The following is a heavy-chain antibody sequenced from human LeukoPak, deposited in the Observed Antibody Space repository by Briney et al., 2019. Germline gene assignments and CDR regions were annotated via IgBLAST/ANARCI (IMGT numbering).Heavy chain of an antibody. D-gene: IGHD2-2*01. Sequence: SETLSLTCTVSGGSISSSSYYWGWIRQPPGKGLEWIGSIYYSGSTYYNPSLKSRVTISVDTSKNQFSLKLSSVTAEDTAVYYCARVRCSSTSCPVGYWGQGTLVTVSS. CDR3: ARVRCSSTSCPVGY. CDR1: GGSISSSSYY. CDR2: IYYSGST. V-gene: IGHV4-39*07. J-gene: IGHJ4*02.